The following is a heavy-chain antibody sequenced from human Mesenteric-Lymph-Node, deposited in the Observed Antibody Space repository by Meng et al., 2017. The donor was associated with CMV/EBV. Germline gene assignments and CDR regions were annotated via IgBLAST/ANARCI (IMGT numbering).Heavy chain of an antibody. D-gene: IGHD3-10*02. CDR3: ARVFGELGHFDY. J-gene: IGHJ4*02. V-gene: IGHV4-61*01. CDR1: GGSVSSGSYY. Sequence: VSGGSVSSGSYYWSWIRQPPGKGLEWIGYIYYSGSTNYNPSLKSRVTISVDTSKNQFSLKLSSVTAADTAVYYCARVFGELGHFDYWGQGTLVTVSS. CDR2: IYYSGST.